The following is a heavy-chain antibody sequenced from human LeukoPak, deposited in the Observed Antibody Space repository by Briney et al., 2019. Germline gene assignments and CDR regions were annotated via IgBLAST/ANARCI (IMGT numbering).Heavy chain of an antibody. CDR1: GGSISSYY. CDR3: ASQGDPRDVFDI. J-gene: IGHJ3*02. V-gene: IGHV4-59*08. D-gene: IGHD3-16*01. CDR2: IYYSGST. Sequence: SETLSLTCTVSGGSISSYYWSWIRQPPGKGLEWIGYIYYSGSTNYNPSLKSRVTISVDTSKNQFSLKLSSVTAADTAVYYCASQGDPRDVFDIGGKGKMVTVSS.